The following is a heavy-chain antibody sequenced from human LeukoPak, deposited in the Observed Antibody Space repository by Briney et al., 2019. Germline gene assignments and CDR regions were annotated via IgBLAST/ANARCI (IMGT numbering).Heavy chain of an antibody. CDR1: GFTFDDYA. D-gene: IGHD3-22*01. CDR2: ISWNSGSI. Sequence: PGRSLRLPCAAWGFTFDDYALHWVRQAPGKGLEEGLGISWNSGSIGYADSVKGRFTISRDNAKNSLYLQMNSLRAEDTALYYCAKDTYYDSSGYYSNWGQGTLVTVSS. CDR3: AKDTYYDSSGYYSN. V-gene: IGHV3-9*01. J-gene: IGHJ4*02.